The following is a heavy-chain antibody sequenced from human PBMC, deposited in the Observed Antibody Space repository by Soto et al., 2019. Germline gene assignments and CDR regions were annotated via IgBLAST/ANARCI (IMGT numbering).Heavy chain of an antibody. V-gene: IGHV3-30-3*01. CDR2: ISYDGSNK. CDR1: GFTFSSYA. CDR3: ARDEYQLLIYYYYGMDV. J-gene: IGHJ6*02. Sequence: PGGSLRLSCAASGFTFSSYAMHWVRQAPGKGLEWVAVISYDGSNKYYADSVKGRFTISRDNSKNTLYLQMNSLRAEDTAVYYCARDEYQLLIYYYYGMDVWGQGTTVPVS. D-gene: IGHD2-2*01.